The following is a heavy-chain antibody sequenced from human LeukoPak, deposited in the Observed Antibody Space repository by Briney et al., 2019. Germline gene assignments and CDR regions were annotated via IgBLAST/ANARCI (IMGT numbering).Heavy chain of an antibody. CDR2: IYYSGST. V-gene: IGHV4-59*13. D-gene: IGHD2-2*01. Sequence: PSETLSLTCTVSGGSISSYYWSWIRQPPGKGLEWIGYIYYSGSTNYNPSLKSRVTISVDTSNNQFSLKLSSVTAADTAVYYCARSDCSSTSCPLDYWGQGTLVTVSS. CDR3: ARSDCSSTSCPLDY. J-gene: IGHJ4*02. CDR1: GGSISSYY.